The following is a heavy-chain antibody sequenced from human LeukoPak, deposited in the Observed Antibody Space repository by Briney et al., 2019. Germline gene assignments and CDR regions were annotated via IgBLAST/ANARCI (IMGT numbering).Heavy chain of an antibody. CDR2: ISGSGGST. Sequence: GGSLRLSCAVSGFTFSSYDMSWVRQAPGKGLEWVSGISGSGGSTYYADSVKGRFTISRDTSKNTLYLQMNSLRAEDTAVYYCAKVEQRHVYDFWSGCLYWGQGTLATVSS. D-gene: IGHD3-3*01. CDR1: GFTFSSYD. V-gene: IGHV3-23*01. CDR3: AKVEQRHVYDFWSGCLY. J-gene: IGHJ4*02.